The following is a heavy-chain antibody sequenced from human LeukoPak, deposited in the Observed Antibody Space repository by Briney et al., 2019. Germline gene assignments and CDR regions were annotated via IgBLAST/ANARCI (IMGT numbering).Heavy chain of an antibody. CDR2: IYSGGST. Sequence: GGSLRLSCAASGFTVSSNYRSWLRQAAGKGLEGVSVIYSGGSTYYADSVKGRFTISRNNSKNTLYLQMNSLRAEDTAVYYCARASTKNLRYFDWLLDYFDYWGQGTLVTVSS. V-gene: IGHV3-53*01. J-gene: IGHJ4*02. D-gene: IGHD3-9*01. CDR1: GFTVSSNY. CDR3: ARASTKNLRYFDWLLDYFDY.